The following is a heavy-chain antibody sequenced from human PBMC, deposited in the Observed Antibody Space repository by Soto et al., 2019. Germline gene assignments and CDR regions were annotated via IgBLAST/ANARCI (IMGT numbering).Heavy chain of an antibody. D-gene: IGHD2-15*01. CDR3: AKEAHIVVVVAAAPIV. CDR2: ISYDGSNK. CDR1: GFTFSSYG. J-gene: IGHJ6*02. Sequence: QVQLVESGGGVVQPGRSLRLSCAASGFTFSSYGMHWVRQAPGKGLEWVAVISYDGSNKYYADSVKGRFTISRDNSKNTLYLQMNSLRAEDTAVYYCAKEAHIVVVVAAAPIVWGQGTTVTVSS. V-gene: IGHV3-30*18.